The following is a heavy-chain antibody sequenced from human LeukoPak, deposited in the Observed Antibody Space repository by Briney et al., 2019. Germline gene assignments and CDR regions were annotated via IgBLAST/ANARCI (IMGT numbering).Heavy chain of an antibody. Sequence: PSETLSLTCTVSGGSISSYYWSWLRQPPGKGLEWSGEIDHTGNTNYKSSLKSRVTISVDTSKNQFSLKLNSVTAADTAVYYCARASQRETYFNAFDIWGQGTIVTVSS. CDR2: IDHTGNT. CDR3: ARASQRETYFNAFDI. J-gene: IGHJ3*02. V-gene: IGHV4-34*01. D-gene: IGHD1-26*01. CDR1: GGSISSYY.